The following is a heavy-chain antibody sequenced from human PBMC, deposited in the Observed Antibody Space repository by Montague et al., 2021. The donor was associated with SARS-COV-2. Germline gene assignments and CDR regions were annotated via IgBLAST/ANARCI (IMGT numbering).Heavy chain of an antibody. CDR2: FCLNKKT. Sequence: SETLSLTCSRLGSWNTGADRKWTRLNPSHELDSYGVFCLNKKTNNNPSLKTRVTISIDTSKNQFSLKLSSVTAADTALYYCARGQEVYDINGGLKYWGQGTPVTVS. CDR1: GSWNTGAD. D-gene: IGHD3-22*01. CDR3: ARGQEVYDINGGLKY. J-gene: IGHJ4*02. V-gene: IGHV4-34*01.